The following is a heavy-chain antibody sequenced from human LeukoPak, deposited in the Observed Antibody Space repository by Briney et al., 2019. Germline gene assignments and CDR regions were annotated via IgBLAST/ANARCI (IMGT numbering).Heavy chain of an antibody. CDR3: ARSGQWLAKGSDY. D-gene: IGHD6-19*01. CDR1: GFTFSSYA. Sequence: GGSLRLSCAASGFTFSSYAMSWVRQAPGKGLEWVSAISGSGGSTYYADSVKGRFTISRDSSKNTLYLQMNSLRAEDTAVYYCARSGQWLAKGSDYWGQGTLVTVSS. V-gene: IGHV3-23*01. CDR2: ISGSGGST. J-gene: IGHJ4*02.